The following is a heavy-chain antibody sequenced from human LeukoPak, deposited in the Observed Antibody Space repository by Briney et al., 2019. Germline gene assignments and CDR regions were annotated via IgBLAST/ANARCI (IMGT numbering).Heavy chain of an antibody. J-gene: IGHJ4*02. CDR3: ATEGGGSGWYYFDY. CDR1: GYTLTELS. D-gene: IGHD6-19*01. CDR2: FDPEDGET. Sequence: GASVKVSCKVSGYTLTELSMHWVRQAPGKGLEWMGGFDPEDGETIYAQKFQGRVTMTEDTSTDAAYMELSSLRSEDTAVYYCATEGGGSGWYYFDYWGQGTLVTVSS. V-gene: IGHV1-24*01.